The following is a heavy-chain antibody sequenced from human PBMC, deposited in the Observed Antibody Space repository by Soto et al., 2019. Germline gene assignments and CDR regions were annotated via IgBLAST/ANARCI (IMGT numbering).Heavy chain of an antibody. CDR2: ISANGGTM. J-gene: IGHJ6*02. D-gene: IGHD1-20*01. CDR1: AFIFSNYE. CDR3: ARGLTGTYYYYGMDV. V-gene: IGHV3-48*03. Sequence: EMQLVESGGGLVQPGGSLRLSCAASAFIFSNYEMNWVRQAPGKGLEWVSYISANGGTMYYADSLKSRFTISRDNAQNSLYLQMNSLRAEDTALYYCARGLTGTYYYYGMDVWGQGTPVTVSS.